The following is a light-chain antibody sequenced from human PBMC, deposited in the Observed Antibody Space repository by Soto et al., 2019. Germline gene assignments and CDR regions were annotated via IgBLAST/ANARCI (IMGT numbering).Light chain of an antibody. V-gene: IGLV2-23*01. J-gene: IGLJ1*01. CDR1: SDFVGSFSL. CDR2: EGH. CDR3: CLYVGATTYV. Sequence: QCGVAQPASGSGSPGQSITISCTGNSDFVGSFSLVSWYQQHPGKAPKVMISEGHRRPSGVPDRFSGSSSVTTASLTISRLQAHDEADYYCCLYVGATTYVFGTGTKVTVL.